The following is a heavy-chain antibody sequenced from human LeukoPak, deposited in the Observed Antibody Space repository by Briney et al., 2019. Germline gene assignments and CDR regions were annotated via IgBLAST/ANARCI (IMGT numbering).Heavy chain of an antibody. J-gene: IGHJ4*02. D-gene: IGHD3-3*01. CDR3: ARVDFWSGYPSADY. CDR2: MSPNSGNT. V-gene: IGHV1-8*01. CDR1: GYTFTSYD. Sequence: ASVKVSCKASGYTFTSYDINWVRQATGQGLEWMGWMSPNSGNTGYAQKFQGRVTMTRNTSISTAYMELSSLRSEDTAVYYCARVDFWSGYPSADYWGQGTLVTVSS.